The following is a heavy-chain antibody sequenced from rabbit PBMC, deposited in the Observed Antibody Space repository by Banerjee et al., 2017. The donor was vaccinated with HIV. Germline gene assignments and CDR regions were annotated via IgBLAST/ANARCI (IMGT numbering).Heavy chain of an antibody. V-gene: IGHV1S40*01. D-gene: IGHD4-1*01. Sequence: QSLEESGGDLVKPGASLTLTCTASEVSFSFNSYMCWVRQAPGKGLEWIACIDIGSSGFTYFATWAKGRFTISKTSSTTVTLQMTSLTAADTATYFCARDLAGVIGWNFNLWGQGTLVTVS. CDR3: ARDLAGVIGWNFNL. J-gene: IGHJ4*01. CDR1: EVSFSFNSY. CDR2: IDIGSSGFT.